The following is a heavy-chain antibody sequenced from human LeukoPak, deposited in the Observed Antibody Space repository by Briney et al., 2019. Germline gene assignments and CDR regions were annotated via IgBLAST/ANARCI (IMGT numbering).Heavy chain of an antibody. CDR3: TRSIYGGIDQ. Sequence: GGSLRLSCAASGFTFSTYWMSWVRQAPGKGLEWVANIKQDGSEKYYVDSVKGRFTISRDNAKNSLDLQMNSLRGEDTAVYYCTRSIYGGIDQWGQGTLVTVSS. J-gene: IGHJ5*02. D-gene: IGHD4-23*01. V-gene: IGHV3-7*01. CDR2: IKQDGSEK. CDR1: GFTFSTYW.